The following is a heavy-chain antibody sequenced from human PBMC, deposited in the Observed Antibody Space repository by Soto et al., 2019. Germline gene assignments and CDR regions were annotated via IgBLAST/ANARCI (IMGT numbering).Heavy chain of an antibody. V-gene: IGHV4-34*01. J-gene: IGHJ5*02. CDR1: GASLSDNY. Sequence: PSETLSLTCAVYGASLSDNYCNWLRQPPGKGLEWIGEINHSGNTNYNPSLRSRVTISIDTSKNQLSLNLRSEDTAVYYCASTNIVVVPAAIAWFDPWGQGTLVTVSS. CDR3: ASTNIVVVPAAIAWFDP. D-gene: IGHD2-2*01. CDR2: INHSGNT.